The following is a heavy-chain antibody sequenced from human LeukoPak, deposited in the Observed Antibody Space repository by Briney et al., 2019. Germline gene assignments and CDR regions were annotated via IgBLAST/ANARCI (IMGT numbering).Heavy chain of an antibody. V-gene: IGHV1-18*01. Sequence: ASVKVSCKASGYTFTSYGISWVRQAPGQGLEWMGWISAYNGNTNYAQKLQGRVTMTTDTSTSTAYMELRSLRSDDTAVYYCARDFGVDSSGYYTFAEYFQHWGQGTLVTVSS. J-gene: IGHJ1*01. CDR1: GYTFTSYG. CDR3: ARDFGVDSSGYYTFAEYFQH. CDR2: ISAYNGNT. D-gene: IGHD3-22*01.